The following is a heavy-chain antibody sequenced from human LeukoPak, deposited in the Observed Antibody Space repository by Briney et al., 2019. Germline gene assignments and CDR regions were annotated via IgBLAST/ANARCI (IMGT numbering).Heavy chain of an antibody. CDR2: ISSSSSTI. V-gene: IGHV3-48*01. D-gene: IGHD2-2*01. Sequence: GGSLRLSCAASGFTFSSYSMNWVRQAPGKGLEWVSYISSSSSTIYYADSVKGRFTISRDNAKNSLYLQMNSLRAEDTAVYYCARVVPAVPTIYYYYYYMDVWGKGTTVTVSS. J-gene: IGHJ6*03. CDR3: ARVVPAVPTIYYYYYYMDV. CDR1: GFTFSSYS.